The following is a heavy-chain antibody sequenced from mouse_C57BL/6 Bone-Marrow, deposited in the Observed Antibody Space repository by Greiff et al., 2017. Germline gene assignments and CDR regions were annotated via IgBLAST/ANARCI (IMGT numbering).Heavy chain of an antibody. D-gene: IGHD2-3*01. Sequence: EVKLMESGGGLVQPKGSLKLSCAASGFSFNTYAMNWVRQAPGKGLEWVARIRSKSNNYATYYADSVKDRFTISRDDSESMLYLQMNNLTTEDTAVYYCVRHGGLLPYCYFDDWGKGTTVTVSS. J-gene: IGHJ1*03. V-gene: IGHV10-1*01. CDR1: GFSFNTYA. CDR3: VRHGGLLPYCYFDD. CDR2: IRSKSNNYAT.